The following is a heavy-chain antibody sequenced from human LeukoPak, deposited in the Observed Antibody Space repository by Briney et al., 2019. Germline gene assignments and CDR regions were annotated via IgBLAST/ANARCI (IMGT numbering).Heavy chain of an antibody. CDR2: IYYSGST. CDR3: ARDKPGSNSIDY. J-gene: IGHJ4*01. CDR1: GGSISSYY. D-gene: IGHD3-10*01. V-gene: IGHV4-59*01. Sequence: SETLSLTCTVSGGSISSYYWSWIRQPPGKGLEWIGYIYYSGSTNYNPSLKSRVTISVDTSKNQFSLKVSSVTAADTAVYYCARDKPGSNSIDYWGQGTLVTVSS.